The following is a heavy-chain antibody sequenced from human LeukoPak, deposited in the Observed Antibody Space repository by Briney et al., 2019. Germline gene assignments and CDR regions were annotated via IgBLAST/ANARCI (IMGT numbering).Heavy chain of an antibody. D-gene: IGHD6-19*01. CDR2: ISSNGGST. Sequence: GGSLRLSCSASGFTFSSYAMHWVGQAPGKGLEYVSAISSNGGSTYYADSVKGRFTISRDNSKNTLYLQMSSLRAEDTAVYYCVKAYSSGWYSSGAFDIWGQGTMVTVSS. CDR1: GFTFSSYA. J-gene: IGHJ3*02. CDR3: VKAYSSGWYSSGAFDI. V-gene: IGHV3-64D*06.